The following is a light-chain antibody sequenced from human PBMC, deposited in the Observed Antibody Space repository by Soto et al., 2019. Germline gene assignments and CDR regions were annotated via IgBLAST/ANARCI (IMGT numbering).Light chain of an antibody. J-gene: IGKJ1*01. CDR3: QQYNSYST. CDR1: QGIGGW. V-gene: IGKV1-5*03. CDR2: KAS. Sequence: DIQMTQSASTLSASVGDRVTITCRASQGIGGWLAWYQQKPGKAPKLLMFKASNLQSGVPSRFSGSGSGTEFTLTISSLQPDDFATYYCQQYNSYSTFGQGTKVDIK.